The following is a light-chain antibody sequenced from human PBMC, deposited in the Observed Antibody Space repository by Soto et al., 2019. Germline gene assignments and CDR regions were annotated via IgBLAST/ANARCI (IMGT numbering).Light chain of an antibody. Sequence: DIVMTQSPDSLAVSLGERATINCKSSQSVLYSSNNKNYLAWYQQKPGQPPKLLIYWASTRESGVPDRFSGSGSETDFTFTISSLQAEDVAAYYCKHYYSTPPYTFGQGTKLEIQ. J-gene: IGKJ2*01. V-gene: IGKV4-1*01. CDR3: KHYYSTPPYT. CDR2: WAS. CDR1: QSVLYSSNNKNY.